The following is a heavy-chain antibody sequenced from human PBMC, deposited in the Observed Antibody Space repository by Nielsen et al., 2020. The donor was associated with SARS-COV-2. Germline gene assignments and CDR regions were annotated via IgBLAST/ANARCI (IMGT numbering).Heavy chain of an antibody. CDR2: INPNSGGT. Sequence: ASVKVSCKASGYTFTGYYMHWVRQAPGQGLEWMGWINPNSGGTNYAQKFQGRVTMIRDTSISTAYMELSRLRSDDTAVYYCARSYGSGSPYYFDYWGQGTLVTVSS. J-gene: IGHJ4*02. D-gene: IGHD3-10*01. V-gene: IGHV1-2*02. CDR1: GYTFTGYY. CDR3: ARSYGSGSPYYFDY.